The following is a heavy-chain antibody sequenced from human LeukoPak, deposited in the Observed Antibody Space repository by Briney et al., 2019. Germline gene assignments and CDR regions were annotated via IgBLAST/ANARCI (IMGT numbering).Heavy chain of an antibody. CDR3: ARDDPEGYYFDY. V-gene: IGHV3-30-3*01. J-gene: IGHJ4*02. Sequence: PGRSLRLSCAASGFTFSSYAMHWVRQAPGKGLEWVAVISYDGSNKYYADSVKGRFTISRDNAKNSLYLQMNSLRVEDTAVYYCARDDPEGYYFDYWGQGTLVTVSS. CDR1: GFTFSSYA. CDR2: ISYDGSNK.